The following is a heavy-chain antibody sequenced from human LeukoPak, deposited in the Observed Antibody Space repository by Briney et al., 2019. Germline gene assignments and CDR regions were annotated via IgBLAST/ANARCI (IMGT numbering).Heavy chain of an antibody. V-gene: IGHV1-18*01. D-gene: IGHD6-13*01. CDR2: ISAYNGNT. J-gene: IGHJ3*02. CDR1: GYTFTSYG. Sequence: ASVKVSCKASGYTFTSYGISWVRQAPGQGLEWMGWISAYNGNTNYAQKLQGRVTMTTDTSTSTAYMELRSLRSDDTAVYYCARALAAAGPDAFDIWGQGTMVTVSS. CDR3: ARALAAAGPDAFDI.